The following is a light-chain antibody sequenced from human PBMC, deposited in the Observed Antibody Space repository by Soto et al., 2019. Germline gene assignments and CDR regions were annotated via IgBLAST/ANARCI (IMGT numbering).Light chain of an antibody. Sequence: IQLTQFPSSLSASVGDRVTVTCRASQSINIYLNWYQQKPGKAPTLLIYAASSLQSGVPSRFSGGGSRTDFTLTISSPQPEDFATYYCQQSYRSPYTFGQGTKLEI. CDR1: QSINIY. CDR3: QQSYRSPYT. CDR2: AAS. V-gene: IGKV1-39*01. J-gene: IGKJ2*01.